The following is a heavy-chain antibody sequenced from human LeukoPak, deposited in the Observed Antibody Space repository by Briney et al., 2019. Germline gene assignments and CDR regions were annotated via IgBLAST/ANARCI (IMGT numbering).Heavy chain of an antibody. V-gene: IGHV4-34*01. CDR2: INHSGST. D-gene: IGHD3-10*01. CDR3: ARGLRNYYGSGSYFEPFDY. CDR1: GGSFSGYY. Sequence: KPSETLSLTCAVYGGSFSGYYWSWIRQPPGKGLEWIGEINHSGSTNYNPSLKSRVTISVDTSKNQFSLKLSSVAAADTAVYYCARGLRNYYGSGSYFEPFDYWGQGTLFTVSS. J-gene: IGHJ4*02.